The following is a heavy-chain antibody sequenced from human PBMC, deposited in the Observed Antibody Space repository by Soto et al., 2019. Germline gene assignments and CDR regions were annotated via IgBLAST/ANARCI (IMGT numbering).Heavy chain of an antibody. D-gene: IGHD3-16*02. Sequence: ASVKVSCKASGGTFSSFGISWVRQAPGQGLEWMVKVNPTGGSPTFGQKFQGRVTVTTDTSTSTVYMELSSLRSDDTAVYYCSRDLSPYWGQGTLVTVSS. CDR2: VNPTGGSP. J-gene: IGHJ4*02. CDR3: SRDLSPY. V-gene: IGHV1-69*04. CDR1: GGTFSSFG.